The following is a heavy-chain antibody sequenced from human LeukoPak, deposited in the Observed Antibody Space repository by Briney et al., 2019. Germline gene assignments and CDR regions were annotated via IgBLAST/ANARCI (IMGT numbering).Heavy chain of an antibody. CDR2: ISAYNGNT. D-gene: IGHD5-12*01. Sequence: GASVKVSCKASGGTFSNYAISWVRQAPGQGLEWMGWISAYNGNTNYAQKLQGRVTMTTDTSTSTAYMELRSLRSDDTAAYYCARGGYSGYDVTAAFDIWGQGTIVTVSS. CDR3: ARGGYSGYDVTAAFDI. CDR1: GGTFSNYA. V-gene: IGHV1-18*01. J-gene: IGHJ3*02.